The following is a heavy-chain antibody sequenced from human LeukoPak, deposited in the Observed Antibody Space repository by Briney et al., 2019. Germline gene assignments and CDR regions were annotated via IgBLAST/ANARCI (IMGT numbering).Heavy chain of an antibody. J-gene: IGHJ3*02. CDR2: IYYSGST. Sequence: SETLSLTCTVSGGSLTSYYWSWIRQPPGKGLEWIGYIYYSGSTNYNPSLKSRVTISVDTSKNQFSLKLSSVTAADTAVYYCARVSSSWSDAFDIWGQGTMVTVSS. CDR3: ARVSSSWSDAFDI. D-gene: IGHD6-13*01. CDR1: GGSLTSYY. V-gene: IGHV4-59*01.